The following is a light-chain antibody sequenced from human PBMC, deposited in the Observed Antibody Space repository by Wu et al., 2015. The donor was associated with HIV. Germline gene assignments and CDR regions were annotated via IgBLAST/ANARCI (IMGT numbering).Light chain of an antibody. J-gene: IGKJ1*01. CDR3: QQYSDSPRT. CDR1: QTVTSGY. CDR2: GAT. V-gene: IGKV3-20*01. Sequence: EVVLTQSPGTLSLSPGERATLSCRSSQTVTSGYLAWYQQKPGQAPRLLIYGATSRAIDTPDRFSGDGSEKDFTLTISRVEPEDFAVYYCQQYSDSPRTFGQGTKVEF.